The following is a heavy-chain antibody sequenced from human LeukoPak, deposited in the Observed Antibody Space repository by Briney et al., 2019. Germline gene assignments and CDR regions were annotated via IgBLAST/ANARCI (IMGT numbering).Heavy chain of an antibody. CDR1: GGSISSYY. D-gene: IGHD5-18*01. J-gene: IGHJ4*02. Sequence: SETLSLTCTVSGGSISSYYWSWIRQPPGKGLEWIGYIYYSGSTNYNPSLKSRVTISVDTSKNQFSLKLSSVTAADTAVYYCARGIPRGYGAYYFDYWGQGTLVTVSS. V-gene: IGHV4-59*01. CDR3: ARGIPRGYGAYYFDY. CDR2: IYYSGST.